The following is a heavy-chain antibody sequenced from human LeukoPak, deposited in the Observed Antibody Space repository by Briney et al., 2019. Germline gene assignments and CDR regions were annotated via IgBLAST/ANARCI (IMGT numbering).Heavy chain of an antibody. CDR2: ISYRGST. CDR3: ARHSICFDP. J-gene: IGHJ5*02. Sequence: PSETLSLTCTVSGGSISSYYWSWIRQPAGEGLEWIGYISYRGSTNYNPSLKSRVTISVDTSKNQFSLKLTSVTAADTAVYYCARHSICFDPWGQGTLVTVSS. CDR1: GGSISSYY. V-gene: IGHV4-59*08.